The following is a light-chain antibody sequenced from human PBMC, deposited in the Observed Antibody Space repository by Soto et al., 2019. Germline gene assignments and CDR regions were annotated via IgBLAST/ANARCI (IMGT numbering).Light chain of an antibody. J-gene: IGLJ2*01. CDR3: SSYAGSNTVV. V-gene: IGLV2-8*01. CDR1: SSDVGGYNY. CDR2: DVS. Sequence: QSALTQPPSASGSPGQSVTISCTGTSSDVGGYNYVSWYQQHPGKAPKVMIYDVSRRPSGVPDRFSGSKSDNTASLTVSGLQAEDEADYYCSSYAGSNTVVFGGGTKLTVL.